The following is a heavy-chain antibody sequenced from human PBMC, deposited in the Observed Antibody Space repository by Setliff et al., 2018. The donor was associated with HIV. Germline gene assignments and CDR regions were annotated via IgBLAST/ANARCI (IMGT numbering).Heavy chain of an antibody. J-gene: IGHJ4*02. CDR1: GLIFGDHA. D-gene: IGHD3-16*01. V-gene: IGHV3-49*04. CDR2: IRSKAYGGTA. Sequence: GGSLRLSCTASGLIFGDHAMSWVRQAPGKGLEWVGFIRSKAYGGTAEYAASVEGRFTISRDDSKSIAYLKMNSLRAEDTAVYYCARDDPLPPGGGYFDYWGQGTLVTVSS. CDR3: ARDDPLPPGGGYFDY.